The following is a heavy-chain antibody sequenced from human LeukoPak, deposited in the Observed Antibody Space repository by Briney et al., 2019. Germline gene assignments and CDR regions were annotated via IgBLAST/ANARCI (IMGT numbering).Heavy chain of an antibody. CDR2: IYITGDA. D-gene: IGHD6-19*01. CDR1: GGSINSYY. J-gene: IGHJ3*02. V-gene: IGHV4-4*07. CDR3: ARHSPGWVSGWYDAFDI. Sequence: PSETLSLTCSVSGGSINSYYWNWIRQPAGKGLEWIGRIYITGDANYNPSLKSRVTLSVDTSKNQFSLKLSSVTAADTAVYYCARHSPGWVSGWYDAFDIWGQGTMVTVSS.